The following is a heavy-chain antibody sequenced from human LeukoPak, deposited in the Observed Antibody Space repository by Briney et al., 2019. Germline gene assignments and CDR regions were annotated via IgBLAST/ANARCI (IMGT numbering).Heavy chain of an antibody. CDR3: AKTDHASSHVDLFDY. CDR1: GFTFSNYA. V-gene: IGHV3-23*01. Sequence: HPGGSLRLSCAASGFTFSNYAMNSARQAPGKGLEWVSSIVGSGGDTYYADSVKGRFTISRDNSKNTVYLHVNSLRAADTAVYYCAKTDHASSHVDLFDYWGQGTLVTVSS. CDR2: IVGSGGDT. D-gene: IGHD6-6*01. J-gene: IGHJ4*02.